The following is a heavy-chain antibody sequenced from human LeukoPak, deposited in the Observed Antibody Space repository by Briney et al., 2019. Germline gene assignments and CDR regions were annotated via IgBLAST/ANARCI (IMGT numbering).Heavy chain of an antibody. J-gene: IGHJ4*02. D-gene: IGHD4-17*01. V-gene: IGHV1-69*13. CDR3: ARGYGDYVFYFDY. Sequence: EASVKVSCKPSGGTFSSYAISWVRQAPGQGLEWMGGIIPILGTANYAQKFQGRVTITADESTSTAYMELSSLRSEDTAVYYCARGYGDYVFYFDYWGQGTLVTVSS. CDR2: IIPILGTA. CDR1: GGTFSSYA.